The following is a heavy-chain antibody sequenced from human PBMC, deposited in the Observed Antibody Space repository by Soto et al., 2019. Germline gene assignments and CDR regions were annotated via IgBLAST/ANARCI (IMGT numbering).Heavy chain of an antibody. CDR3: ARAGSYFSVGAFDI. V-gene: IGHV3-33*08. CDR1: GFTFSSYG. CDR2: IWYDGSNK. J-gene: IGHJ3*02. D-gene: IGHD1-26*01. Sequence: GGSLRLSCAASGFTFSSYGMHWVRQAPGKGLEWVAVIWYDGSNKCYADSVKGRFTISRDNSKNTLYLQMNSLRAEDTAVYYCARAGSYFSVGAFDIWGQGTMVTVSS.